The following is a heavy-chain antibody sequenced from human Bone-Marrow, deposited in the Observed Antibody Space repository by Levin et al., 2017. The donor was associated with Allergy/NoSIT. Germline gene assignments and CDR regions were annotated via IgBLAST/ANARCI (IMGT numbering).Heavy chain of an antibody. CDR3: ARARGTWNFDY. CDR2: ISSPGTTT. V-gene: IGHV3-30*03. D-gene: IGHD1-1*01. J-gene: IGHJ4*02. Sequence: GSLRLSCVASGFNFGTSGMHWVRLAPGKGLEWVASISSPGTTTFYADSVKGRFTITRGSYENKLYLQMNSLVAEDTAIYYCARARGTWNFDYWGQGTLVTVSS. CDR1: GFNFGTSG.